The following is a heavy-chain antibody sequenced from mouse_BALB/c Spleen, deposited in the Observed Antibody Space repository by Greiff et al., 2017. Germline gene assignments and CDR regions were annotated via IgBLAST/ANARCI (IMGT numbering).Heavy chain of an antibody. CDR3: ARSSLGYQDAMDY. CDR2: ISYSGST. CDR1: GYSITSDYA. J-gene: IGHJ4*01. Sequence: EVKLMESGPGLVKPSQSLSLTCTVTGYSITSDYAWNWIRQFPGNKLEWMGYISYSGSTSYNPSLKSRISITRDTSKNQFFLQLNSVTTEDTATYYCARSSLGYQDAMDYWGQGTSVTVSS. V-gene: IGHV3-2*02. D-gene: IGHD6-2*01.